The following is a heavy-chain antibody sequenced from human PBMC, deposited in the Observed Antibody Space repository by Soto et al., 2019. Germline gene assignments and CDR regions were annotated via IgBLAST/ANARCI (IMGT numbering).Heavy chain of an antibody. CDR2: IYHSGST. D-gene: IGHD3-10*01. CDR1: GYSISSGYY. CDR3: ARDMDYYGSGNHNWFDP. V-gene: IGHV4-38-2*02. J-gene: IGHJ5*02. Sequence: SETLSLTCAVSGYSISSGYYWGWIRQPPGKGLEWIGSIYHSGSTYYNPSLKSRVTISVDTPKNQFSLKLSSVTAADTAVYYCARDMDYYGSGNHNWFDPWGQGTLVTVSS.